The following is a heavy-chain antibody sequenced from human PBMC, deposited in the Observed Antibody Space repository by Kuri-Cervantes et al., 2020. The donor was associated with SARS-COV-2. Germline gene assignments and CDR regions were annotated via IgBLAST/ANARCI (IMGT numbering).Heavy chain of an antibody. D-gene: IGHD1-26*01. Sequence: ASVKVSCKVSGYTLTELSMHWVRQAPGKGLEWMGGFDPEDGETIYAQKFQGRVTMTEDTSTDTAYMELSSLRSDDTAMYYCATNWEHDRRLDYWGQGTLVTVSS. V-gene: IGHV1-24*01. CDR3: ATNWEHDRRLDY. CDR2: FDPEDGET. J-gene: IGHJ4*02. CDR1: GYTLTELS.